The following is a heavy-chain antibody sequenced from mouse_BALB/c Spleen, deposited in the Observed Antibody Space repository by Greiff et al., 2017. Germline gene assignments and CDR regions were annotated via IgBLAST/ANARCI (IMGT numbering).Heavy chain of an antibody. J-gene: IGHJ2*01. Sequence: QVQLQQPGAELVKPGASVKLSCKASGYTFTSYWMHWVKQRPGQGLEWIGEINPSNGRTNYNEKFKSKATLTVDKSSSTAYMQLSSLTSEDSAVYYCAREGTSLGYWGQGTTLTVSS. CDR2: INPSNGRT. V-gene: IGHV1S81*02. D-gene: IGHD3-3*01. CDR3: AREGTSLGY. CDR1: GYTFTSYW.